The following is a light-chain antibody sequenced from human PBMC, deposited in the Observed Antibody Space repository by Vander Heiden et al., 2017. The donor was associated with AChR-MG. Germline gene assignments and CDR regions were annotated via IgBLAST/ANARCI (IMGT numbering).Light chain of an antibody. CDR2: VGTGGIVG. J-gene: IGLJ3*02. Sequence: QPVLTQPPSASASLGASVTLACPLSRDYSKTEVEWSQQRPGKGPRFVMRVGTGGIVGSKGDGIPDRFSVLGSGLNRFLTIKNIQEEDESDYHCGADLGSGSNFVLWVFGGGTKLTVL. V-gene: IGLV9-49*01. CDR3: GADLGSGSNFVLWV. CDR1: RDYSKTE.